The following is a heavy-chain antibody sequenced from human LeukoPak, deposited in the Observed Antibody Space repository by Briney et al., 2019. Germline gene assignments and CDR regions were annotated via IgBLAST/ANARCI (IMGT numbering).Heavy chain of an antibody. V-gene: IGHV4-31*03. CDR3: ARTPRKLVVDY. J-gene: IGHJ4*02. CDR1: GGSISSGGYY. Sequence: PLETLSLTCTVSGGSISSGGYYWSWIRQHPGKGLEWIGYIYYSGSTYYNPSLKSRVTISVDTSKNQFSLKLSSVTAADTAVYYCARTPRKLVVDYWGQGTLVTVSS. D-gene: IGHD1-1*01. CDR2: IYYSGST.